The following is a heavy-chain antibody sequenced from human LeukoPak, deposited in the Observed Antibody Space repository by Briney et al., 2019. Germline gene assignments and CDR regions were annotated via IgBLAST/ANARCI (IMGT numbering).Heavy chain of an antibody. J-gene: IGHJ4*02. V-gene: IGHV3-48*01. CDR3: ARGGYSRPDY. Sequence: GGSLRLSCAASEFIFSNYGMNWVRQAPGKGLEWVSYISSNSRTINYADSVRGRFTISRDNDKNSLYLQMNSLRVEDTAVYYCARGGYSRPDYWGQGTLVTVSS. CDR2: ISSNSRTI. CDR1: EFIFSNYG. D-gene: IGHD4-11*01.